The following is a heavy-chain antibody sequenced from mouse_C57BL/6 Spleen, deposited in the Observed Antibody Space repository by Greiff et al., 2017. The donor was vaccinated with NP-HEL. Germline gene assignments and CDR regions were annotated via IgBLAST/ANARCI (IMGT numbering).Heavy chain of an antibody. CDR1: GYTFTSYW. Sequence: QVQLQQPGAELVKPGASVKMSCKASGYTFTSYWITWVKQRPGQGLEWIGDIYPGSGSTNYNEKFKSKATLTVDTSSSTAYMQLSSLTSEDSAVDYVARDTTVVAPGYFDVWGTGTTVTVSS. D-gene: IGHD1-1*01. V-gene: IGHV1-55*01. CDR2: IYPGSGST. CDR3: ARDTTVVAPGYFDV. J-gene: IGHJ1*03.